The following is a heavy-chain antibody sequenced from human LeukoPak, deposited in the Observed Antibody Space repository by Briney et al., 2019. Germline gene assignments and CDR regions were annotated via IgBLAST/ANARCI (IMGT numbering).Heavy chain of an antibody. CDR2: ISSSSSYI. V-gene: IGHV3-21*01. CDR1: GFTFSSYS. D-gene: IGHD2-2*01. J-gene: IGHJ6*02. Sequence: GGSLRLSCAASGFTFSSYSMNGVRQAPGKGLEWVSSISSSSSYIYYADSVKCRFTISRDNAKNSLYLQMNSLRAEDTAVYYCAREVVVVPAAISKNKNYHYYGMDVWGQGTTVTVSS. CDR3: AREVVVVPAAISKNKNYHYYGMDV.